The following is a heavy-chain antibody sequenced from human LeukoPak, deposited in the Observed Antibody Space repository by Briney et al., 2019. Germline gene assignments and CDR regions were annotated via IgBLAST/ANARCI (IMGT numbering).Heavy chain of an antibody. J-gene: IGHJ3*02. D-gene: IGHD3-3*01. Sequence: ASVKVSCKASGYTFTSYYMHWVRQAPGQGLEWMGIINPSGGSTSYAQKFQGRVTMTRDTSTSTVYMELSSLRSEVTAVYYCARSEGIYDFWSGYYKGRSPCAFDIWGQGTMVTVSS. CDR2: INPSGGST. CDR3: ARSEGIYDFWSGYYKGRSPCAFDI. CDR1: GYTFTSYY. V-gene: IGHV1-46*01.